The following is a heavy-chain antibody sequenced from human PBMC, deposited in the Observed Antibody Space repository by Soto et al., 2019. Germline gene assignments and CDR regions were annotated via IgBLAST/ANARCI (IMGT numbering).Heavy chain of an antibody. Sequence: SLTCAVYGGSFSGYYWSWIRQPPGKGLEWIGEINHSGSTNYNPSLKSRVTISVDTSKNQFSLKLSSVTAADTAVYYCARDIAGYSYGPGFDYWGQGTLVTVS. V-gene: IGHV4-34*01. CDR2: INHSGST. CDR1: GGSFSGYY. CDR3: ARDIAGYSYGPGFDY. D-gene: IGHD5-18*01. J-gene: IGHJ4*02.